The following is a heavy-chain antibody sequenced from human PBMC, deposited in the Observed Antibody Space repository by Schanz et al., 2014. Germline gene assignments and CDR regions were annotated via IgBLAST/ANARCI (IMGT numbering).Heavy chain of an antibody. D-gene: IGHD3-22*01. CDR2: TSHDGSFT. V-gene: IGHV3-74*01. Sequence: EVQLVESGGGLVKPGGSLRLSCAASGFTFTDAWMTWVRQAPGKGLVWVSRTSHDGSFTTFADSVKGRFTISRDNSKNTMYLQMNSLRDEDTAVYYCAKEITVIVVVLDAFDIWGQGTMVTVSS. CDR1: GFTFTDAW. CDR3: AKEITVIVVVLDAFDI. J-gene: IGHJ3*02.